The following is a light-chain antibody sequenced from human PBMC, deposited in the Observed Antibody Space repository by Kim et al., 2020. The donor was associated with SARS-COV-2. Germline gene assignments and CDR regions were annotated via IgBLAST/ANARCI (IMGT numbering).Light chain of an antibody. J-gene: IGKJ3*01. V-gene: IGKV1-5*03. Sequence: DIQMTQSPSTLSASVGDRVIITCRASQSISSWLAWYQQKPGKAPKLLIYKASSLERGVPSRFSGSGSGTEFTLTISSLQPDDFASYSCQQYKSFPLIFGPGTKVDIK. CDR3: QQYKSFPLI. CDR1: QSISSW. CDR2: KAS.